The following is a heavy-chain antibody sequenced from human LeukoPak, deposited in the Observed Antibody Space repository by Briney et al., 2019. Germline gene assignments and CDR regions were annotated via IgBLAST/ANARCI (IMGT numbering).Heavy chain of an antibody. CDR3: ARATILEWLFYWDY. V-gene: IGHV4-30-4*07. CDR1: GGSISSGGYS. J-gene: IGHJ4*02. CDR2: IYYSGST. D-gene: IGHD3-3*01. Sequence: PSQTLSLTCAVSGGSISSGGYSWSWLRQPPGKGLEWIVYIYYSGSTYYNPSLKSRVTISVDTSKNQFSLKLSSVTAADTAVYYCARATILEWLFYWDYWGQGTLVTVSS.